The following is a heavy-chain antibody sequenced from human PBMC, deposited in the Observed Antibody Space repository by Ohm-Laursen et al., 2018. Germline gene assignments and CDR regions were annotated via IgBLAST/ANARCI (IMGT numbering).Heavy chain of an antibody. CDR3: ARGEGSGSSWYPYFDY. J-gene: IGHJ4*02. Sequence: SLRLSCSASGFTFSIYAMSWVRQAPGKGLDWVSSISGGGGSTYYADSVKGRITITRDNSKNTLYLQMNNLRAEDTAVFYCARGEGSGSSWYPYFDYWGQGALLTVSS. CDR1: GFTFSIYA. D-gene: IGHD6-13*01. CDR2: ISGGGGST. V-gene: IGHV3-23*01.